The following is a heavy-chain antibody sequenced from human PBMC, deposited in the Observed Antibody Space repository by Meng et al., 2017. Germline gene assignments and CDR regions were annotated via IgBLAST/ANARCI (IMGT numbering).Heavy chain of an antibody. CDR3: ARCSGGSCFSDY. V-gene: IGHV3-30*04. CDR1: GFTFSSYA. D-gene: IGHD2-15*01. J-gene: IGHJ4*02. Sequence: LQLVESGGDLVQPGGSLRLSCAASGFTFSSYAMHWVRQAPGKGLEWVAVISYDGSNKYYADSVKGRFTISRDNSKNTLYLQMNSLRAEDTAVYYCARCSGGSCFSDYWGQGTLVTVSS. CDR2: ISYDGSNK.